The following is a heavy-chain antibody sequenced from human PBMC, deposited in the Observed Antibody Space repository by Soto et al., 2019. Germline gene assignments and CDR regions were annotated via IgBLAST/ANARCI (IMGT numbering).Heavy chain of an antibody. J-gene: IGHJ6*02. CDR3: ARADLDRSRFNYYCGMDV. Sequence: LRLSCAAPGFTFSTYWMSWVRQAPGKGLEWVANIKQDESEKYYVDSVKGRFTISRDNAKNSLDLQIDSLRGEDPAVYYCARADLDRSRFNYYCGMDVWGERTTVTV. CDR2: IKQDESEK. V-gene: IGHV3-7*03. CDR1: GFTFSTYW. D-gene: IGHD3-16*02.